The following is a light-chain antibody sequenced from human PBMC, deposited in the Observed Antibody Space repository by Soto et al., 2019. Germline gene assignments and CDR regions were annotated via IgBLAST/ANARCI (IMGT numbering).Light chain of an antibody. V-gene: IGKV1-5*03. CDR1: QSISSW. Sequence: DIQMTQSPSTLSASVGDRVTITCRASQSISSWLAWYQQKPGKAPKLLIYKASSLESGVPSRFSGSGSGTEFTLTISSLQPEDFATYYVQQYIRPRTVAPGTKVDMK. CDR2: KAS. CDR3: QQYIRPRT. J-gene: IGKJ1*01.